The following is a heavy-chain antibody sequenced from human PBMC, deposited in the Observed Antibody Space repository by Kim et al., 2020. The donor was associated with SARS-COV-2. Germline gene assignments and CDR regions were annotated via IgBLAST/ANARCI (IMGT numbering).Heavy chain of an antibody. V-gene: IGHV3-72*01. CDR3: VKTFVGSGRDYNDY. CDR1: GFTFSDRF. J-gene: IGHJ4*02. CDR2: IRNKAKSYTT. Sequence: GGSLRLSCAASGFTFSDRFMDWVRQAPGKGLEWVGRIRNKAKSYTTEYAASVKGRFSFSRDDSKNLLYLQMNSLKPEDTAVYYCVKTFVGSGRDYNDYWGQGTLVTVSS. D-gene: IGHD3-10*01.